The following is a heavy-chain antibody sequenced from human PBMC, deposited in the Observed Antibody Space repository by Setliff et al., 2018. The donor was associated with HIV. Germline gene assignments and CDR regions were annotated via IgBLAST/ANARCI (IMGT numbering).Heavy chain of an antibody. CDR2: RSTTGST. D-gene: IGHD2-15*01. Sequence: KPSETLSLTCTVSGDSISSYFWSWIRQSPGKGLEWIGFRSTTGSTNYNPSLRSRVTISVDTSKNQFSLKLGSVTAADTAMYYCAREHCSGGSCNGFDIWGQGTMVTVSS. J-gene: IGHJ3*02. CDR3: AREHCSGGSCNGFDI. CDR1: GDSISSYF. V-gene: IGHV4-4*09.